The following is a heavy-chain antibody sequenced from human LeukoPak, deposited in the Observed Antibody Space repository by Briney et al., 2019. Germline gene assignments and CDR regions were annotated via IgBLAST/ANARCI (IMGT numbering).Heavy chain of an antibody. J-gene: IGHJ4*02. CDR2: IYYSGST. Sequence: PSETLSLTCTVSGDSIFGSSSYWGWIRQPPGKGLEWIGSIYYSGSTHYNPSLKSRVTISVDTSKNQFFLRLSSVTAADTAVYYCARQERYCSNGVCLKHFDYWGQGTLVTVSS. CDR1: GDSIFGSSSY. CDR3: ARQERYCSNGVCLKHFDY. D-gene: IGHD2-8*01. V-gene: IGHV4-39*01.